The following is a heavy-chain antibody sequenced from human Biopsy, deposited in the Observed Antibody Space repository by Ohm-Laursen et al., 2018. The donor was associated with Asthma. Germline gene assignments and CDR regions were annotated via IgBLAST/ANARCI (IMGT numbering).Heavy chain of an antibody. CDR1: GFVFRSHA. J-gene: IGHJ3*02. Sequence: LSLTCAATGFVFRSHAIHWVRQAPGKGLEWVGVISKDASTQDYADSVKGRFTMARDNSKNTLDLQMNSLREEDTAVYYCVRDGTDDAFDIWGQGTVVSVSS. CDR2: ISKDASTQ. V-gene: IGHV3-30*01. D-gene: IGHD1-1*01. CDR3: VRDGTDDAFDI.